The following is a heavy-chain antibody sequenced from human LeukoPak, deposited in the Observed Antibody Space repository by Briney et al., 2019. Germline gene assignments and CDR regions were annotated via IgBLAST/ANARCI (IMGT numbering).Heavy chain of an antibody. J-gene: IGHJ5*02. D-gene: IGHD3-10*01. Sequence: ASVKVSCQASGYTFTSYYMHWVRQATGQGLEWMEIINPSGGSTSYAQKFQGRVTMTRDTSISTAYMELSRRRSDDTAVYYCARVPITMVRGVTANWFDPWGQGTLVTVSS. CDR2: INPSGGST. V-gene: IGHV1-46*01. CDR3: ARVPITMVRGVTANWFDP. CDR1: GYTFTSYY.